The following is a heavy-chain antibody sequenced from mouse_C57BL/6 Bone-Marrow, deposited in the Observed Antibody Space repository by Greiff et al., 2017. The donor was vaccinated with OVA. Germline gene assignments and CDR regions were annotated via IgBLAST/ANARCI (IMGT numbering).Heavy chain of an antibody. D-gene: IGHD4-1*01. Sequence: EAGGGLVQPKGSLKLSCAASGFSFNTYAMNWVRQAPGKGLEWVARIRSKSNNYATYYADSVKDRFTISRDDSESMLYLQMNNLKTEDTAMYYCVRGGGTTWFAYWGQGTLVTVSA. J-gene: IGHJ3*01. CDR1: GFSFNTYA. V-gene: IGHV10-1*01. CDR3: VRGGGTTWFAY. CDR2: IRSKSNNYAT.